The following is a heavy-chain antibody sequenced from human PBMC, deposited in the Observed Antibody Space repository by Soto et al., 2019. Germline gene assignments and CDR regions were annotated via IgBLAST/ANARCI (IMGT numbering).Heavy chain of an antibody. V-gene: IGHV3-33*01. CDR3: ARDDDNDANALDY. J-gene: IGHJ4*02. CDR2: IWNDGIRK. CDR1: GFTFGKYG. Sequence: PGGSLRLSCAASGFTFGKYGMHWVRQAPGKGLEWVALIWNDGIRKVYVDSVKGRFTISRDNSKNTLDLQMNNLRDEDTAVYYCARDDDNDANALDYWGPGTLVTVS.